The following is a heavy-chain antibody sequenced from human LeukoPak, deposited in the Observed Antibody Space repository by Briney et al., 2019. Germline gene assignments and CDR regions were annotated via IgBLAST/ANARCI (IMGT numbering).Heavy chain of an antibody. V-gene: IGHV4-59*08. D-gene: IGHD3/OR15-3a*01. CDR3: ARATWTNFYFDY. CDR2: VYDSGST. Sequence: PSETLSLTCTVSGGSISGYYWGWIRQPPGKGLEWIGYVYDSGSTNYSPSLRSRVTISVDTSKNQFSLKVSSVTAADTALYYCARATWTNFYFDYWGQGALVTVSS. J-gene: IGHJ4*02. CDR1: GGSISGYY.